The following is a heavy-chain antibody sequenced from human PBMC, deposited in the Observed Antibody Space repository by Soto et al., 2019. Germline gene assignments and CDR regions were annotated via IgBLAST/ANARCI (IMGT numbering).Heavy chain of an antibody. CDR1: EGTFNSYA. Sequence: QAQVVQSGAEVRKPGSSVKLSCKASEGTFNSYAIAWVRQAPGQGLEWMGGIIPYYNTLNYAQKFQDRVTITADDYTKTVYMELSSPRSDETAVYFCASGASRWYPYFFDSWAQGTLVTVSS. CDR2: IIPYYNTL. J-gene: IGHJ4*02. D-gene: IGHD6-13*01. V-gene: IGHV1-69*01. CDR3: ASGASRWYPYFFDS.